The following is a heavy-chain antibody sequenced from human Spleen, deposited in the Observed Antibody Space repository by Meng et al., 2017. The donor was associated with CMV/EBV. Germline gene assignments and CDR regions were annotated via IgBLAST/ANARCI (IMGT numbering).Heavy chain of an antibody. V-gene: IGHV3-21*01. Sequence: GESLKISCAASGFTFSSHSMNWVRQAPGKGLEWVSSISSTSDYIYYADSVKGRFTISRDNAKNSLYLQMNSLRAEDTAVYYCARRELLYYGLDVWGQGITVTVSS. CDR3: ARRELLYYGLDV. J-gene: IGHJ6*02. D-gene: IGHD1-7*01. CDR2: ISSTSDYI. CDR1: GFTFSSHS.